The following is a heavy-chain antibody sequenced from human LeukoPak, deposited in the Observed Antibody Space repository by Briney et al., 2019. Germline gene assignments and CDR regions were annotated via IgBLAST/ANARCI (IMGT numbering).Heavy chain of an antibody. Sequence: ASVKVSCKASGYTFTTYNIHWVRQAPGQGLEWMGIINPSGGSTSYAQKFQGRVTLTRDVSTRTVYMELSSLRSEDTAVYYCARDFGDYLHFDYWGQGTLVTVSS. CDR2: INPSGGST. J-gene: IGHJ4*02. V-gene: IGHV1-46*01. CDR1: GYTFTTYN. D-gene: IGHD4-17*01. CDR3: ARDFGDYLHFDY.